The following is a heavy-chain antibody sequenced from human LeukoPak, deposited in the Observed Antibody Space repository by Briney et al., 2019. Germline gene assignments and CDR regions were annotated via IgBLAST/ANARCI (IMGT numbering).Heavy chain of an antibody. D-gene: IGHD4/OR15-4a*01. CDR2: INADGTKT. J-gene: IGHJ4*02. CDR3: ARGAGHSED. CDR1: GFTFSSDW. Sequence: SGGSLRLSCAASGFTFSSDWMHWVRQGPGKGLVWVSRINADGTKTLYADSVKGRFTISRDNAKNTLYLQMNSLRVEDTAVYYCARGAGHSEDWGQGTLVTVSS. V-gene: IGHV3-74*01.